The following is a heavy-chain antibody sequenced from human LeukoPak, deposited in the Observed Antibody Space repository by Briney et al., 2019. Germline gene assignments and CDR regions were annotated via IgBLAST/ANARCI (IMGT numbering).Heavy chain of an antibody. J-gene: IGHJ4*02. V-gene: IGHV3-33*08. CDR3: TRDPPSSGWSFDY. CDR1: GFTFSSYA. D-gene: IGHD6-19*01. Sequence: GGSLRLSCAASGFTFSSYAMSWVRQAPGKGLEWVAMIWFDGKTAYYVNSVKGRFTISRDNSKNTVDLRMNSLRAEDTAVYYCTRDPPSSGWSFDYWGQGTLVTVSS. CDR2: IWFDGKTA.